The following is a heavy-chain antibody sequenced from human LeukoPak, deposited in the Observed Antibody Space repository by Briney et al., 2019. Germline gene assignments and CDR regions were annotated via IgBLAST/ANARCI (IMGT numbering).Heavy chain of an antibody. CDR1: GFTFSTYI. CDR2: IGTSTSYI. Sequence: PGGSLRLSCAASGFTFSTYIMNWVRQTPGKGLEWVSSIGTSTSYIYYADSVKGRFTISRDNAKNSLYLQMNSLRAEDTAVYYCASGYDFWSGYYFGEDYWGQGTLVTVSS. D-gene: IGHD3-3*01. CDR3: ASGYDFWSGYYFGEDY. J-gene: IGHJ4*02. V-gene: IGHV3-21*01.